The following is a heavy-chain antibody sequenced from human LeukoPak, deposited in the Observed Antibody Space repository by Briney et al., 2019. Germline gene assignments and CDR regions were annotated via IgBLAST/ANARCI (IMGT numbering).Heavy chain of an antibody. V-gene: IGHV3-74*01. CDR2: IDAEGTTT. D-gene: IGHD3-22*01. CDR1: GFTFGSYW. J-gene: IGHJ4*02. Sequence: PGGSLKLSGAASGFTFGSYWMPWVGKVPGKGLVGFSLIDAEGTTTTYADSVKGRFTISRDNAKNTLYLQMNSLRAEDTAVYYCARRYHYDSSGYQFDYWGQGTLVTVSP. CDR3: ARRYHYDSSGYQFDY.